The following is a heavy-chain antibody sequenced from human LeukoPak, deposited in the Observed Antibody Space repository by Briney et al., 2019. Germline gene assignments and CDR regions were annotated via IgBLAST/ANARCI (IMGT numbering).Heavy chain of an antibody. CDR3: AKDRYYDSSGYYFNPDY. D-gene: IGHD3-22*01. CDR2: ISGSGVST. CDR1: GFTFSNYA. Sequence: GGSLRLSCAASGFTFSNYAMRWVRQAPGKGLEWVSGISGSGVSTYYADSVKGRFTVSRDNSKNTLYLQMNSLRAEDTAVYYCAKDRYYDSSGYYFNPDYWGQGALVTVSS. J-gene: IGHJ4*02. V-gene: IGHV3-23*01.